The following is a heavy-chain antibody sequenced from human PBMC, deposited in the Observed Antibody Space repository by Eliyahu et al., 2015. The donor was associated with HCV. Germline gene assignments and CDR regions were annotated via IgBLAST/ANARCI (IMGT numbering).Heavy chain of an antibody. CDR2: ISGSGGST. CDR3: AKVEEWELPLVYYFDY. Sequence: EVQLLESGGGLVQPGGSLRLSCAASGFTFSSYAMSWVRQAPGKGLEWVSAISGSGGSTYYADSVKGRITISRDNSKNTLYLQMNSLRAEDTAVYYCAKVEEWELPLVYYFDYWGQGTLVTVSS. CDR1: GFTFSSYA. D-gene: IGHD1-26*01. J-gene: IGHJ4*02. V-gene: IGHV3-23*01.